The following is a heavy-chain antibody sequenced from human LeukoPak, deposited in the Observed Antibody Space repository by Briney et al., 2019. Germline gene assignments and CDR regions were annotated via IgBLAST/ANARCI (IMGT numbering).Heavy chain of an antibody. V-gene: IGHV5-51*01. D-gene: IGHD5-24*01. Sequence: TVSCTGSGYSFTSYWIGWVRQMPGKGLEWMGIIYPGDSDTRYSPSFQGQVTISADKSISTAYLQWSSLKASDTAMYYCARHTRDGYIQRPDYWGQGTLVTVSS. J-gene: IGHJ4*02. CDR3: ARHTRDGYIQRPDY. CDR2: IYPGDSDT. CDR1: GYSFTSYW.